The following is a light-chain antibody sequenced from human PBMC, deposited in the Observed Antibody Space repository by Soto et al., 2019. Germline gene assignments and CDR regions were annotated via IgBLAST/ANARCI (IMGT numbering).Light chain of an antibody. CDR3: QQYNNWWK. CDR1: QSINSN. V-gene: IGKV3-15*01. Sequence: VMTQSPATLSVSPGERATLSCRASQSINSNLAWYQQRPGQAPRLLIYGASTRATGIPARFSGSGSGTEFTLTISSLQSEDFAVYYCQQYNNWWKFGKGTKGHIX. CDR2: GAS. J-gene: IGKJ1*01.